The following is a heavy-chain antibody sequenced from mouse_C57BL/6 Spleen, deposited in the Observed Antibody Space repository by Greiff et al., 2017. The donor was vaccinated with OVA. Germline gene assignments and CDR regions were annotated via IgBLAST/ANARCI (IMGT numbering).Heavy chain of an antibody. D-gene: IGHD2-4*01. CDR1: GYAFTNYL. CDR3: ARERDYDGYFDV. J-gene: IGHJ1*03. V-gene: IGHV1-54*01. Sequence: VQLQQSGAELVRPGPSVKVSCKASGYAFTNYLIELVKQRPGQGLEWIGVINPGSGGTNYNEKFKGKATLTADKSSSTAYMQLSSLTSEDSAVYFCARERDYDGYFDVWGTGTTVTVSS. CDR2: INPGSGGT.